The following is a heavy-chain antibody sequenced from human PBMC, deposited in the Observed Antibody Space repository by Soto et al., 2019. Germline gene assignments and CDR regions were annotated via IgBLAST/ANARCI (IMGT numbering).Heavy chain of an antibody. J-gene: IGHJ4*02. V-gene: IGHV1-3*01. CDR2: INVANGDT. D-gene: IGHD3-10*01. Sequence: QVQLVQSGAEVKKPGASVKVSCKASGYTSTAYPMHWVRQAPGQRLEWMGWINVANGDTGYSQKFQGRVTVTRDTSASTVYMELSSLTFEDTAVYYCARKDYYGAGIYYFDHWGQGTLVTVSS. CDR3: ARKDYYGAGIYYFDH. CDR1: GYTSTAYP.